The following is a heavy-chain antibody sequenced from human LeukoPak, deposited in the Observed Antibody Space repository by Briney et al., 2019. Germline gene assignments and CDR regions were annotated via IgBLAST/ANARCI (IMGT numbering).Heavy chain of an antibody. J-gene: IGHJ4*02. CDR1: GGSISSGGYS. V-gene: IGHV4-30-2*01. Sequence: SETLSLTCAVSGGSISSGGYSWSWIRQPPGKGLEWIGYIYHSGSTYYNPSLKSRVTISVDRSKNQFSLKLSSVTAADTAVYYCARGGGPHMMGMIPDYWGQGTLVTVSS. D-gene: IGHD3-3*01. CDR2: IYHSGST. CDR3: ARGGGPHMMGMIPDY.